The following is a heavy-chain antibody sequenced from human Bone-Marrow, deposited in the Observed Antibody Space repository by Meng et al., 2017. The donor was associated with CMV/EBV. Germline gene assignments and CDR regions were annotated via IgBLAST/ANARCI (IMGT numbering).Heavy chain of an antibody. CDR3: ARGPLQLDVIFDY. V-gene: IGHV1-8*01. D-gene: IGHD6-6*01. J-gene: IGHJ4*02. Sequence: ASVKVSCKASGYTFTSYDINWVRQATGQGLEWMGWMNPNSGNTGYAQKFQGRVTMTRNTSISTAYMELSSLRSEVTAVYYCARGPLQLDVIFDYWGQGTLVTVSS. CDR2: MNPNSGNT. CDR1: GYTFTSYD.